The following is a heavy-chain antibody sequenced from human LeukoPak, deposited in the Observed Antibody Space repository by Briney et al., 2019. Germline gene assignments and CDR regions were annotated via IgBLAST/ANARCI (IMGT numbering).Heavy chain of an antibody. CDR2: IRGSGGST. Sequence: GGSLRLSCAASGFTFSSYAMSRVRQAPGKGLEWVSAIRGSGGSTYYADSVKGRFTISRDNSKNTLYLQMNSLRAEDTAVYYCAKGFLANMIGSGVGFDYWGQGTLVTVSS. CDR1: GFTFSSYA. D-gene: IGHD3-22*01. V-gene: IGHV3-23*01. CDR3: AKGFLANMIGSGVGFDY. J-gene: IGHJ4*02.